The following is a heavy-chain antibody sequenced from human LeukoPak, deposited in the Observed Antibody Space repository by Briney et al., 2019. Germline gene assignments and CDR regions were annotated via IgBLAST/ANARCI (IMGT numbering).Heavy chain of an antibody. Sequence: PGGSLRLSCAASGFTFSSYAMHWVRQAPGKGLEYVSAISSNGGSTYYANSEKGRFTISRDNFKNTLYLQMGSLRAEDMAVYYCARGGFDFSHGDYWGQGTLVTVSS. CDR2: ISSNGGST. D-gene: IGHD3-9*01. CDR3: ARGGFDFSHGDY. V-gene: IGHV3-64*01. CDR1: GFTFSSYA. J-gene: IGHJ4*02.